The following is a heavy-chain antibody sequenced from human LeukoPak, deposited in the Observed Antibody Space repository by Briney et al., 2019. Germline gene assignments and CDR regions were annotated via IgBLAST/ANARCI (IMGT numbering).Heavy chain of an antibody. Sequence: PGGSLRLSCGGSGFTFSDYEMNWVRHPPRKGLEWVSYISSSGSLYYADSVTGRFTISRDNAKNSLYLHMNSLRAEDTAVYYCAINPDYGDYIDAFHIWGQGTMVTVSS. CDR3: AINPDYGDYIDAFHI. V-gene: IGHV3-48*03. J-gene: IGHJ3*02. CDR2: ISSSGSL. CDR1: GFTFSDYE. D-gene: IGHD4-17*01.